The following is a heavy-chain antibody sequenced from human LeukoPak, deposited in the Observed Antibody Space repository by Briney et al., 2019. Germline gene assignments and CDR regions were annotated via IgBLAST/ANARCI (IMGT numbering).Heavy chain of an antibody. CDR1: GGSISSGGYY. CDR2: IYYSGST. J-gene: IGHJ4*02. CDR3: ARARSGWYGFFDY. V-gene: IGHV4-61*08. Sequence: PSETLSLTCTVSGGSISSGGYYWSWIRQPPGKGLEWIGYIYYSGSTNYNPSLKSRVTISVDTSKNQFSLKLSSVTAADTAVYYCARARSGWYGFFDYWGQGTLVTVSS. D-gene: IGHD6-19*01.